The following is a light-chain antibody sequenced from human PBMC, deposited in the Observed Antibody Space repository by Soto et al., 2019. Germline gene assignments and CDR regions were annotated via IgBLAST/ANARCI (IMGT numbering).Light chain of an antibody. Sequence: IVLTQSPGTLSLSPGERATLSCRASQSVSSSYLAWYQQKPGQAPRLLIYGASSRATGIQDRFSGSGSGTDFTLTISRLEPEDFAVYYCQQYDSSPKTFGQGTKVEIK. V-gene: IGKV3-20*01. J-gene: IGKJ1*01. CDR1: QSVSSSY. CDR3: QQYDSSPKT. CDR2: GAS.